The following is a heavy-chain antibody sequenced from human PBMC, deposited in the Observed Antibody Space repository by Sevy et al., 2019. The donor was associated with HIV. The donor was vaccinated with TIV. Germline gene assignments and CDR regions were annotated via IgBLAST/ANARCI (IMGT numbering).Heavy chain of an antibody. J-gene: IGHJ6*03. CDR1: GFTFSNYA. V-gene: IGHV3-23*01. D-gene: IGHD1-26*01. Sequence: GGSLRLSCAASGFTFSNYAMSWVRQAPGKGLEWVSSLSGSGASTYYADSVKGRFTISRDNSKNTLYLNMNSLRVEDTAVYYCAKKPAVGSYYYMDVWGKGTTVTVSS. CDR2: LSGSGAST. CDR3: AKKPAVGSYYYMDV.